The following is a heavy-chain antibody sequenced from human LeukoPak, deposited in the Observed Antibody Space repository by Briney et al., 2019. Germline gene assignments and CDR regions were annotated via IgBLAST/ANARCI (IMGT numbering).Heavy chain of an antibody. CDR3: ASLDILTGLRQDY. D-gene: IGHD3-9*01. Sequence: SETLSLTCTVSGGSISSYYWGWIRQPPGKGLEWIGSIYYSGSTYYNPSLKSRVTISVDTSKNQFSLKLSSVTAADTAVYYCASLDILTGLRQDYWGQGTLVTVSS. CDR2: IYYSGST. CDR1: GGSISSYY. J-gene: IGHJ4*02. V-gene: IGHV4-39*01.